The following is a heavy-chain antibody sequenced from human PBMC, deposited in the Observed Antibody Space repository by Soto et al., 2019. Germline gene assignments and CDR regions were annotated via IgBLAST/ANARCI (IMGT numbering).Heavy chain of an antibody. CDR2: IKSEANGGTT. CDR1: GVSFSNAW. Sequence: EVQLVKSGGGWVKPGGSLRLSCAASGVSFSNAWMQWVRKAPGKGLEWVGRIKSEANGGTTDHAAAVKGRFIISRDDSKNMLFLQIDSLITEYSDVYYCAYYLASSARHVDFWGQGTLVTVSS. CDR3: AYYLASSARHVDF. D-gene: IGHD3-22*01. J-gene: IGHJ4*01. V-gene: IGHV3-15*07.